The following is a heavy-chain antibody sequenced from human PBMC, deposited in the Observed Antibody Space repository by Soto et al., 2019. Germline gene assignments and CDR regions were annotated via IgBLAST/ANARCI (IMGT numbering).Heavy chain of an antibody. D-gene: IGHD4-17*01. CDR2: ISWNSGSI. J-gene: IGHJ4*02. Sequence: EVQLVESGGGLVQPGRSLRLSCAASGFTFDDYAMHWVRQAPGKGLEWVSGISWNSGSIGYADSVKGRFTISRDNAKNSLYLQMNSLRAEDTALYYCAKDRATVVTPAKDYWGQGTLVTVSS. CDR3: AKDRATVVTPAKDY. CDR1: GFTFDDYA. V-gene: IGHV3-9*01.